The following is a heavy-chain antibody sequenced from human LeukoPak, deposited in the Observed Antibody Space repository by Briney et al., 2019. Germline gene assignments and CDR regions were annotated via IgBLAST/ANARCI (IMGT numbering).Heavy chain of an antibody. V-gene: IGHV5-10-1*01. CDR3: ATRSGSTRQFDY. CDR2: IDPSDSYT. CDR1: GSPFTSYW. J-gene: IGHJ4*02. D-gene: IGHD6-19*01. Sequence: GESREISGQGSGSPFTSYWISWARQLPGKGLEWMGRIDPSDSYTNYSPSFQGHVTISADKSISTAYLQWSSLKASDTAMYYCATRSGSTRQFDYWGQGTLVTVSS.